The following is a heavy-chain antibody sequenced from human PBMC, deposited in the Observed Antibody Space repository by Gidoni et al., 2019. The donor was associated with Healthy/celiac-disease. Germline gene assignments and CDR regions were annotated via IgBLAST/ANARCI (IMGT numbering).Heavy chain of an antibody. Sequence: EVQLVESGGGLVQPGGSLRLSCAASGFTFRSYWMHWVRQAPGKGLVWVSRMNSDGSSTSYADSVKGRFTISRDNAKNTLYLQMNSLRAEDTAVYYCARSDYDFWSGYYAYFDYWGQGTLVTVSS. CDR1: GFTFRSYW. V-gene: IGHV3-74*01. CDR3: ARSDYDFWSGYYAYFDY. D-gene: IGHD3-3*01. CDR2: MNSDGSST. J-gene: IGHJ4*02.